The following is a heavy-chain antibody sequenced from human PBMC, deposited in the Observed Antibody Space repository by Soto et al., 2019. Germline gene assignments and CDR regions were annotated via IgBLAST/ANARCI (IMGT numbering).Heavy chain of an antibody. Sequence: EVQLVESGGGLVQPGGSLRLSCAASGFTFNTYWMHWVRQAPGKGLVWVSRINSDGSRTNYADSVKGRFPISRDSAKNTLYLQMNSLRAEDTAVYYCARGELTFYYYYMDVWGKGTTVTVSS. CDR1: GFTFNTYW. CDR3: ARGELTFYYYYMDV. J-gene: IGHJ6*03. CDR2: INSDGSRT. V-gene: IGHV3-74*01. D-gene: IGHD1-26*01.